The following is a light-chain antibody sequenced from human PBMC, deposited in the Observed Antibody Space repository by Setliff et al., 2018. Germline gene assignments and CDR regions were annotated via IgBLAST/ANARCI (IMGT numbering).Light chain of an antibody. V-gene: IGLV2-14*01. CDR1: SSDVGGYDY. J-gene: IGLJ2*01. CDR2: EVS. CDR3: LSYTSKTTHAL. Sequence: QSALTQPAAVSGSPGQSITISCTGTSSDVGGYDYVSWYQQHPGKAPKLMIYEVSKRPSGVSDRFSGSKSANTASLTISGLQTEDGADYYCLSYTSKTTHALFGGGTKVTVL.